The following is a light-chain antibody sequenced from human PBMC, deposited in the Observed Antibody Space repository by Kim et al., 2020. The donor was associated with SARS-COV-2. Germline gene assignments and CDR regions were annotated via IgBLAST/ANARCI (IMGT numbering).Light chain of an antibody. CDR3: QQGYSSPQIT. CDR2: AAS. J-gene: IGKJ5*01. Sequence: SVGDRVLITCRTSQSISTHLNWYRQKPRKAPELLIYAASTLQTGVPSRFSGSGSGTEFTLTIRALQPGDSATYFCQQGYSSPQITFGQGTRLEIK. V-gene: IGKV1-39*01. CDR1: QSISTH.